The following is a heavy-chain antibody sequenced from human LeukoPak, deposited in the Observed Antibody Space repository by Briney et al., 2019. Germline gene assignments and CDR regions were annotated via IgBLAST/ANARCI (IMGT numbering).Heavy chain of an antibody. CDR2: ISYDGSNK. D-gene: IGHD6-19*01. CDR3: SAQPEAVAGGMHY. Sequence: GGSLRLSCAASGFTFSSYAMHWVRQAPGKGLEWVAVISYDGSNKYYADSVKGRFTISRDNSKNTLYLQMNSLRAEDTAVYYCSAQPEAVAGGMHYWGQGALVTVSS. V-gene: IGHV3-30-3*01. CDR1: GFTFSSYA. J-gene: IGHJ4*02.